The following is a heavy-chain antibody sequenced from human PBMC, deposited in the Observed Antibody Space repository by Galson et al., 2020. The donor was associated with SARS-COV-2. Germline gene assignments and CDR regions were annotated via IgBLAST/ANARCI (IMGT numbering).Heavy chain of an antibody. V-gene: IGHV4-39*07. CDR1: GGSINTNIYY. J-gene: IGHJ4*02. CDR2: ISYSGNT. Sequence: SETLSLTCTVSGGSINTNIYYWGWIRQPPGKGLEWIGSISYSGNTYYNPSLKSRVTISVDTSKNRFYLKLSSVTAADTAVYYCARPAGTVGDDYFDYWGQGTLVTVSS. D-gene: IGHD3-16*01. CDR3: ARPAGTVGDDYFDY.